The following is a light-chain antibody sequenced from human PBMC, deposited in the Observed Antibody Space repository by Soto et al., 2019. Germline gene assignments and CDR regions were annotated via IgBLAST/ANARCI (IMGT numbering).Light chain of an antibody. V-gene: IGKV3-20*01. CDR1: QSVPSNY. CDR3: QQHHGSPFT. Sequence: EIVLTQSPGTLSLSPGERATLSCRASQSVPSNYLAWYQQKPGQAPRLLIHDAASRATGIPDRFSGSGSGTDCTLTISRLEPEDFAVYYCQQHHGSPFTFGPGTKVDIK. CDR2: DAA. J-gene: IGKJ3*01.